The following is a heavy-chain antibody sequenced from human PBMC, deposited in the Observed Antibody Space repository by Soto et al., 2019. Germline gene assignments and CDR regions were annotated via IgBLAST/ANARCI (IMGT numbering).Heavy chain of an antibody. Sequence: GESLKISCKGSGYSFASYWIGWVRQMPGKGLDWMGVIYPGDSDTRYSPSFHGQVTISDDKSISTAYLQWSSLKASDTAMYFCARLPGVRGVFDGFNVWGQGTMVIVSS. CDR2: IYPGDSDT. CDR3: ARLPGVRGVFDGFNV. V-gene: IGHV5-51*01. D-gene: IGHD3-10*01. J-gene: IGHJ3*01. CDR1: GYSFASYW.